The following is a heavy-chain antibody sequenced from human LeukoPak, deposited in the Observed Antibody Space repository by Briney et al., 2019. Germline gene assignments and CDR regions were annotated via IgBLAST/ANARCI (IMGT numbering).Heavy chain of an antibody. CDR2: ISSSGSTI. Sequence: GGSLRLSCAASGFTFSSYEMNWVRQAPGKGLEWVSYISSSGSTIYYADSVKGQFTISRDNAKNSLYLQMNSLRAEDTAVYYCARDSVGVLDYWGQGTLVTVSS. V-gene: IGHV3-48*03. CDR1: GFTFSSYE. D-gene: IGHD1-26*01. CDR3: ARDSVGVLDY. J-gene: IGHJ4*02.